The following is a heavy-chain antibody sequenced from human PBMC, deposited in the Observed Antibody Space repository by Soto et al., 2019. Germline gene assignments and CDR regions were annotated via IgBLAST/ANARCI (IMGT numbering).Heavy chain of an antibody. Sequence: TLSLTGSASGGSINSGGYFWRWIRQHPGKGLECIGYIYHSGITYYNPSLKSRVTISVDTSKNEFSLQLRSVTAADTAVYFCASFPSTSPGWFDPCGQGTLVTVSS. D-gene: IGHD6-6*01. CDR3: ASFPSTSPGWFDP. V-gene: IGHV4-31*03. CDR2: IYHSGIT. J-gene: IGHJ5*02. CDR1: GGSINSGGYF.